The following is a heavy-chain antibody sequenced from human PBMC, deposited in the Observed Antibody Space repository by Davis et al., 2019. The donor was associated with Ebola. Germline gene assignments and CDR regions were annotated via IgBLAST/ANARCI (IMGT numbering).Heavy chain of an antibody. CDR1: GFTFDDYT. CDR3: AKDIGVPYWYFDL. Sequence: GESLKISCAASGFTFDDYTMHWVRQAPGKGLEWVSLISWDGGSTYYADSVKGRFTISRDNSKNSLYLQMNSLRTEDTALYYCAKDIGVPYWYFDLWGRGTLVTVSS. D-gene: IGHD3-10*01. V-gene: IGHV3-43*01. CDR2: ISWDGGST. J-gene: IGHJ2*01.